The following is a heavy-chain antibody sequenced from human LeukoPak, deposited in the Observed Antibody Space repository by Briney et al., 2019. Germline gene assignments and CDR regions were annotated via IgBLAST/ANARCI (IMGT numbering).Heavy chain of an antibody. CDR1: GYTCTSYD. V-gene: IGHV1-8*01. CDR3: ARGAVVAGTTDY. J-gene: IGHJ4*02. CDR2: MNPNSGNT. Sequence: GASVKVSCKASGYTCTSYDINWVRQATGQGLEWMGWMNPNSGNTGYAPEFQGRVTMTRDTSINTAYMELSSLRSEDTAVYYCARGAVVAGTTDYWGQGTLVTVSS. D-gene: IGHD6-19*01.